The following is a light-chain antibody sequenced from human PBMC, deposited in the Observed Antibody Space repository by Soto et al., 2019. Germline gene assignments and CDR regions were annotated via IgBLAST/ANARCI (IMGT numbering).Light chain of an antibody. CDR1: EDISDY. J-gene: IGKJ2*01. CDR2: DAS. V-gene: IGKV1-33*01. CDR3: QQYTSPPRT. Sequence: DIQMTQSPSSLSASVGDRVTITCQASEDISDYLNWYQQKPGKAPKLLIYDASLLETGVPSRFSGSGSGTDFTFTISSLQPEDIATYYCQQYTSPPRTFGQGTKLAIK.